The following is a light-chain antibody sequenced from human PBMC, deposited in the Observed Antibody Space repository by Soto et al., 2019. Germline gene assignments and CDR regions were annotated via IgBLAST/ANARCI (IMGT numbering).Light chain of an antibody. V-gene: IGKV3-20*01. Sequence: EIVLTQSPGTLSLSPGERATLSCRASQSVSSSYLAWYQQKPGQAPRLLIYGASSRATGIPDRFSGSGSGTDFTRTISRLEPEDFGVYYCQQYGNSPFNFGGGTKVEIK. CDR2: GAS. CDR1: QSVSSSY. CDR3: QQYGNSPFN. J-gene: IGKJ4*01.